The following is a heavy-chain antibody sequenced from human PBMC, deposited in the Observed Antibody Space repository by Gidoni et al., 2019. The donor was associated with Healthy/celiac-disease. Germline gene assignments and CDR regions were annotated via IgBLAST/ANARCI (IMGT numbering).Heavy chain of an antibody. J-gene: IGHJ5*02. CDR2: IWYDGSNK. CDR1: GFTFSSYG. Sequence: QVQLVESGGGVVQPGRSLRLSCAASGFTFSSYGMHWVRQAPGKGLEWVAVIWYDGSNKYYADSVKGRFTISRDNSKNTLYLQMNSLRAEDTAVYYCAREQWLEGRWFDPWGQGTLVTVSS. D-gene: IGHD6-19*01. CDR3: AREQWLEGRWFDP. V-gene: IGHV3-33*01.